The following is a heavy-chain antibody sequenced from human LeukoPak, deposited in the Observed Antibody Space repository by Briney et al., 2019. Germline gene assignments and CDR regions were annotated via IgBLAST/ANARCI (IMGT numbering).Heavy chain of an antibody. CDR3: ARDYIAAAGKELDY. J-gene: IGHJ4*02. Sequence: GGSLRLSCAASGFTFSTYTMNWVRQAPGKGLEWVSFISSSSSYIYYADSVKGRFTISRDNAKNSLYLQMNSLRAEDTAVYYCARDYIAAAGKELDYWGQGTLVTVSS. CDR2: ISSSSSYI. D-gene: IGHD6-13*01. CDR1: GFTFSTYT. V-gene: IGHV3-21*01.